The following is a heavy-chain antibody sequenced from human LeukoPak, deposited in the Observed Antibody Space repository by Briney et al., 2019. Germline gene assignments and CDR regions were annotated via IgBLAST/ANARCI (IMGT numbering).Heavy chain of an antibody. Sequence: ASVKVSCKASGYTFTGYYMYWVRQAPGQGPEWMGRIIPNSGGTKYAQKFQGRVNMTRDTSISTAYMELSRLTSDDTAVYYCARAQGWERPLDYWGQGTLVTVSS. CDR3: ARAQGWERPLDY. CDR2: IIPNSGGT. J-gene: IGHJ4*02. CDR1: GYTFTGYY. D-gene: IGHD1-1*01. V-gene: IGHV1-2*06.